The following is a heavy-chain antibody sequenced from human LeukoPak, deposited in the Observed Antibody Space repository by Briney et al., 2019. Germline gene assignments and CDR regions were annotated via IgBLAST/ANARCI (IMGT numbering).Heavy chain of an antibody. J-gene: IGHJ6*02. CDR2: ISYDGSNK. V-gene: IGHV3-30-3*01. Sequence: PGGSLRLSCAASGFTFSNYAMHWVRQAPGKGLEWVVVISYDGSNKYYADSVKGRFTISRGNSKNTLYLQMNSLRAEDTAVYYCARDHGSGSYPGYYYYVMDVWGQGTTVTVSS. CDR3: ARDHGSGSYPGYYYYVMDV. CDR1: GFTFSNYA. D-gene: IGHD1-26*01.